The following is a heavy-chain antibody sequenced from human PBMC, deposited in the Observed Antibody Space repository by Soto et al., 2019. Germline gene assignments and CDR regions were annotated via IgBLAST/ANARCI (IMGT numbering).Heavy chain of an antibody. Sequence: QVVQSGEAVKERGASMKVSCETSGYTFTRHGFSWVRQPPGQGLEWMGWISVVNGNTRFAPKFHDRVTLTTDTSTATAHMELGNLRSEDTATYYCVRDTGPYNYHYDAFDLWGQGTVITVSS. CDR2: ISVVNGNT. CDR1: GYTFTRHG. J-gene: IGHJ3*01. CDR3: VRDTGPYNYHYDAFDL. V-gene: IGHV1-18*04. D-gene: IGHD5-18*01.